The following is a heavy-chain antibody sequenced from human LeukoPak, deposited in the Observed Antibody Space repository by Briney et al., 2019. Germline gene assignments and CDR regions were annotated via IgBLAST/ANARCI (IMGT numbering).Heavy chain of an antibody. V-gene: IGHV1-2*02. CDR1: GCTFTGYY. CDR3: ARAVVVIGYDY. Sequence: GASVKVSCKASGCTFTGYYMHWVRQAPGQGLEWMGWIIPNSGGTNYAQKFQGRVTMTRDTSISTAYMELSRLRSDDTAVYYCARAVVVIGYDYWGQGTLVTVSS. D-gene: IGHD2-21*01. J-gene: IGHJ4*02. CDR2: IIPNSGGT.